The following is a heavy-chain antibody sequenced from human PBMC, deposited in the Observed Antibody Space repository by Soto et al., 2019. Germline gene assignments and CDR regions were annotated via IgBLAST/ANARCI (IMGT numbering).Heavy chain of an antibody. V-gene: IGHV3-23*01. J-gene: IGHJ6*03. Sequence: EVQLLESGGGLVQPGGSLRLSCATSGFTFSSYAMAWVRQAPGKGLEWVSAISGSGGITYHAASVKGRFSISRDNSRNMLYLQMNSLGAEDTAVYYCARAAHYDFWSGYYYMDVWGIGTTVTVYS. CDR2: ISGSGGIT. CDR3: ARAAHYDFWSGYYYMDV. CDR1: GFTFSSYA. D-gene: IGHD3-3*01.